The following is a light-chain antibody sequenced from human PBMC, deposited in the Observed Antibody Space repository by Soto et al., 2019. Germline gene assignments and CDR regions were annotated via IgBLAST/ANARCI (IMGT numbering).Light chain of an antibody. CDR1: QSVSSN. V-gene: IGKV3-15*01. Sequence: EIVMTQSPATLSWSPGEGATLSCRASQSVSSNLAWYQQKPGQAPRLLIYGASTRATGIPARFSGSGSGTEFTLTISSLQSEDFAVYYCQQYNNWPQTFGQGTKVDIK. CDR3: QQYNNWPQT. CDR2: GAS. J-gene: IGKJ1*01.